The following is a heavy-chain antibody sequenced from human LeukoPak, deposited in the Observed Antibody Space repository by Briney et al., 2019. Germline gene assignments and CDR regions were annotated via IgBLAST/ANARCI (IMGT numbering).Heavy chain of an antibody. V-gene: IGHV3-49*04. D-gene: IGHD3-22*01. J-gene: IGHJ5*02. CDR2: IRSKAYGATT. Sequence: PGRSLRLSCASSGFSFGDYAMTWVRQAPGKGLEWVGFIRSKAYGATTEYAASVKGRFTISRDDSKSIAYLQMNSLKTEDPAVYYCTRDPYYYDSSGHELFAPWGQGTLVTVSS. CDR3: TRDPYYYDSSGHELFAP. CDR1: GFSFGDYA.